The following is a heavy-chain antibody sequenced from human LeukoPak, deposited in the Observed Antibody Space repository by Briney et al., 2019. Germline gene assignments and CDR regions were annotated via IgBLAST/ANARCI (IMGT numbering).Heavy chain of an antibody. V-gene: IGHV1-18*01. Sequence: VASVKVSCKASGYTFTSYGISWVRQAPGQGLEWMGWISAYNGNTNYAQKLQGRVTMTTDTSTSTAYMELRSLRSDDTAVYYCARAGRYPMTTVNPGDAFDIWGQGTMVTVSS. D-gene: IGHD4-17*01. CDR2: ISAYNGNT. J-gene: IGHJ3*02. CDR1: GYTFTSYG. CDR3: ARAGRYPMTTVNPGDAFDI.